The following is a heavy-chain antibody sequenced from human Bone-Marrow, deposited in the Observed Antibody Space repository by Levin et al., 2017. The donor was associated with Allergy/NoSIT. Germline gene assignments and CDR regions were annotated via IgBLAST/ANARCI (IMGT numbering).Heavy chain of an antibody. J-gene: IGHJ4*02. Sequence: GGSLRLSCAASGFTFDDYAMHWVRQAPGKGLEWVSGISWSSGTLDYADSVKGRFTISRDNAKSSLYLQMNSLRAEDTAFYFCAKDGRSDNYFDSSGYFDSWGQGTLVTFSS. D-gene: IGHD3-22*01. CDR2: ISWSSGTL. CDR3: AKDGRSDNYFDSSGYFDS. CDR1: GFTFDDYA. V-gene: IGHV3-9*01.